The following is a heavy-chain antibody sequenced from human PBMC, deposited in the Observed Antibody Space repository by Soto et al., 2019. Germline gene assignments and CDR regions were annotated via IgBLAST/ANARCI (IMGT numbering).Heavy chain of an antibody. D-gene: IGHD3-9*01. CDR2: ITGSGGTT. CDR1: GFTFSSYA. CDR3: ARASPRGRYFDWLIFPLGH. Sequence: GGSLRLSCAASGFTFSSYAMSWVRQAPGKGLEWVSGITGSGGTTYYADSVKGRFTISRDTAKSSVYLQMNSLRAEDTALYFCARASPRGRYFDWLIFPLGHWGQGTLVIVSS. J-gene: IGHJ4*02. V-gene: IGHV3-23*01.